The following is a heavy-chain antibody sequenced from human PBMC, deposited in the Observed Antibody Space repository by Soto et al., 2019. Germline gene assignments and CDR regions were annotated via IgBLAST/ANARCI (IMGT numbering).Heavy chain of an antibody. CDR2: ISAYNGNT. V-gene: IGHV1-18*01. CDR3: ARAGARTSSSYYYYYGMDV. CDR1: GYSLTTLS. Sequence: GPGTVYCKASGYSLTTLSFSWVRQATGQGLEWMGWISAYNGNTNYAQKFQGRVTMTTDTSTTTAYMELRGLTSDDTAVYYCARAGARTSSSYYYYYGMDVWGQGTTVTVSS. J-gene: IGHJ6*02. D-gene: IGHD6-6*01.